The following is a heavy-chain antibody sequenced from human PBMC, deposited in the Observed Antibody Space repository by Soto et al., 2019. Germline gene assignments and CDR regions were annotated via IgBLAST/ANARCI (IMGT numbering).Heavy chain of an antibody. D-gene: IGHD2-21*01. CDR1: GYTFTNND. CDR3: VRAPLDYYSADYFDN. V-gene: IGHV1-8*01. Sequence: QVQLVQSGAELKRPGASVKVSCKASGYTFTNNDINWVRQATGQGLEWMGWMNPYSGNTGYAQKFQGRVTMTRDNSITTAYMELSSLRSEDTAVYYCVRAPLDYYSADYFDNWGQGTLVTFSS. J-gene: IGHJ4*02. CDR2: MNPYSGNT.